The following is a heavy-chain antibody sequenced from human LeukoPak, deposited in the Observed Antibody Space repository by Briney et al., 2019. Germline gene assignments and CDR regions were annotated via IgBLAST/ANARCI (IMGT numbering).Heavy chain of an antibody. CDR3: AKLKYCTTGVCYNNYYFFDY. Sequence: GGSLRLSCAASGFTFSTYGMHWVRQAPGKGLEWVSALSGNGGSTYYADSVKGRFTISRDNSKNTLYLQMNSLRAEDTAVYYCAKLKYCTTGVCYNNYYFFDYWGQGTLVTVSS. CDR1: GFTFSTYG. J-gene: IGHJ4*02. V-gene: IGHV3-23*01. D-gene: IGHD2-8*01. CDR2: LSGNGGST.